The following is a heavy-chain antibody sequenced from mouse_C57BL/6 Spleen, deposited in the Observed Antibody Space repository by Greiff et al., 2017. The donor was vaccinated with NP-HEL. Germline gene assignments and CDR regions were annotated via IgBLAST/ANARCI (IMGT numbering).Heavy chain of an antibody. CDR1: GFTFSDYG. CDR3: ARPYGSSYGDAMDY. D-gene: IGHD1-1*01. Sequence: EVKLMESGGGLVKPGGSLKLSCAASGFTFSDYGMHWVRQAPEKGLEWVAYISSGSSTIYYADTVKGRFTISRDNAKNTLFLQMTSLRSEDTAMYYCARPYGSSYGDAMDYWGQGTSVTVSS. J-gene: IGHJ4*01. CDR2: ISSGSSTI. V-gene: IGHV5-17*01.